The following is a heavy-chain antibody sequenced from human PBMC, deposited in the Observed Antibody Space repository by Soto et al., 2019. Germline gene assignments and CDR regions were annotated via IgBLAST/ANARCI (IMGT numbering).Heavy chain of an antibody. V-gene: IGHV1-69*13. D-gene: IGHD1-26*01. CDR3: ARAIVAPTTTGCIDP. Sequence: SVKVSCKASGGTFSRYAISWVRQAPGQGLEWMGGIIPIFGTANYAQKFQGRVTITADESTSTAYMELSSLRFEDTAVYYCARAIVAPTTTGCIDPWGQGTLVTVSS. CDR2: IIPIFGTA. J-gene: IGHJ5*02. CDR1: GGTFSRYA.